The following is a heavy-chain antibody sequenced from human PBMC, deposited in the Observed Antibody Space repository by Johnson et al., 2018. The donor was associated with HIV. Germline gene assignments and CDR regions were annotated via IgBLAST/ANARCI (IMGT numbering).Heavy chain of an antibody. CDR3: ARIAVVVQHDAFDI. D-gene: IGHD2-15*01. V-gene: IGHV3-20*04. CDR2: INWNGGST. Sequence: VQLVESGGGLVQPGGSLRLACAASGLTVSSNYMSWVRQAPGKGLEWVSGINWNGGSTGYADSVKGRFTITRYNAKNSQYLQMNSLRAEATAVYYCARIAVVVQHDAFDIWGQGTMVTVSS. CDR1: GLTVSSNY. J-gene: IGHJ3*02.